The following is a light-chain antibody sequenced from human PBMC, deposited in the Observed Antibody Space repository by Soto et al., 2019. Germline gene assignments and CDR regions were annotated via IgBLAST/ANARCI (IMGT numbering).Light chain of an antibody. CDR1: SCNIGRNI. J-gene: IGLJ3*02. Sequence: QSVLTQSPSASGTPGQRVTIYCSGSSCNIGRNIVLCYQQVQGTAPKFLIYSDNERPSGVPDRFSASKSGTSASLAISGLQSEDEADYYCASWDDTLQGRVFGGGTKVTVL. CDR3: ASWDDTLQGRV. V-gene: IGLV1-44*01. CDR2: SDN.